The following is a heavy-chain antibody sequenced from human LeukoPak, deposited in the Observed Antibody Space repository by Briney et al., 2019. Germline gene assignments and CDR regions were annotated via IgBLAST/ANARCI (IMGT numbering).Heavy chain of an antibody. D-gene: IGHD5-18*01. CDR2: IYNSGST. V-gene: IGHV4-61*01. Sequence: SETLSLTCTVSGGSISSGSYYWTWIRQPPGKGLEWIGYIYNSGSTNYNPSLKSRVTISVDTSKNQFSLKVTSLTAADTAVYYCARGRGYSYGFPFDYWGQGTLVTVSS. CDR1: GGSISSGSYY. J-gene: IGHJ4*02. CDR3: ARGRGYSYGFPFDY.